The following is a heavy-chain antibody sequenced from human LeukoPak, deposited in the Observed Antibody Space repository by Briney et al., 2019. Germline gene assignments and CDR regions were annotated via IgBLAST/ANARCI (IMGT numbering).Heavy chain of an antibody. CDR2: ISGDGGST. CDR1: GFTFDDYA. D-gene: IGHD2-2*01. V-gene: IGHV3-43*02. CDR3: AREDRCSSTSCYAFDI. J-gene: IGHJ3*02. Sequence: PGGSLRLSCAASGFTFDDYAMHWVRQAPGKGLEWVSLISGDGGSTYYADSVKGRFTISRDNAKNSLYLQMNSLRAEDTAVYYCAREDRCSSTSCYAFDIWGQGTMVTVSS.